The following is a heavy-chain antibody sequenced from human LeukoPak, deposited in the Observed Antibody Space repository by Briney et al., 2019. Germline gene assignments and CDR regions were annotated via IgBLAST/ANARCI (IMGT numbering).Heavy chain of an antibody. CDR3: ARGGGSYSSSYYYMDV. Sequence: ASVKVSCKTSGYTFTNHYVHWVRQAPGQGLEWMGKIDPSAGDTSYAQKFQGTVTMTRDTSTSTVYMELSSLRSEDTAVYYCARGGGSYSSSYYYMDVWGKGTTVTISS. CDR1: GYTFTNHY. D-gene: IGHD1-26*01. J-gene: IGHJ6*03. V-gene: IGHV1-46*01. CDR2: IDPSAGDT.